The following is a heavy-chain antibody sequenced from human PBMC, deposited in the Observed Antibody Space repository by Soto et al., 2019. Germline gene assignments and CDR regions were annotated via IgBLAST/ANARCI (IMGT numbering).Heavy chain of an antibody. Sequence: SETLSLTCTVSGGSISSSSYYWGWIRQPPGKGLEWIGSIYYSGSTYYNPSLKSRVTISVDTSKNQFSLKLSSVTAADTAVYYCARSPKYYDFWSGEYFQHWGQGTLVTVSS. V-gene: IGHV4-39*01. CDR3: ARSPKYYDFWSGEYFQH. CDR1: GGSISSSSYY. J-gene: IGHJ1*01. CDR2: IYYSGST. D-gene: IGHD3-3*01.